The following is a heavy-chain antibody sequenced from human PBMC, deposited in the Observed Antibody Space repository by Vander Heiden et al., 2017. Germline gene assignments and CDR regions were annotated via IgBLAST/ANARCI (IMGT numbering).Heavy chain of an antibody. D-gene: IGHD2-2*01. Sequence: QVQLVESGGGLVKPGGSLRLSCAASGFTFSDYYMSWSRQAPGKGLEWVSYISSSCSTIYYADSVKGRFTISRDNAKNSLFLQMNSLRAEDTAVYYCARESYCTSTSCYYGMDVWGQGTTVTVSS. CDR1: GFTFSDYY. J-gene: IGHJ6*02. CDR3: ARESYCTSTSCYYGMDV. CDR2: ISSSCSTI. V-gene: IGHV3-11*01.